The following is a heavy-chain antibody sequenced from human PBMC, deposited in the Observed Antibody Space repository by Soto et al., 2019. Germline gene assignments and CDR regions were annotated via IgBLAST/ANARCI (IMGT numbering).Heavy chain of an antibody. D-gene: IGHD1-1*01. J-gene: IGHJ4*02. CDR2: ITDSGGST. CDR1: GFTFTNVA. CDR3: AKLYWNPRYFDY. V-gene: IGHV3-23*01. Sequence: GGSLRLSCAASGFTFTNVAMTWVRQAPGKGLEWVSTITDSGGSTDYADSVKGRFTISRDNSKSTLYIQMNNLRADDTAVYYCAKLYWNPRYFDYWGQGARVTVSS.